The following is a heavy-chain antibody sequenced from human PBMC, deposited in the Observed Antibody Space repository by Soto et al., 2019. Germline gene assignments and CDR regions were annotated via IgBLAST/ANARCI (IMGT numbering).Heavy chain of an antibody. V-gene: IGHV4-30-4*01. CDR1: GGSISSGDYY. CDR3: AGAGTGDWFDP. J-gene: IGHJ5*02. CDR2: IYYSGST. Sequence: PSETLSLTCTVSGGSISSGDYYWSWIRQPPGKGLEWIGYIYYSGSTYYNPSLKSRVTISVDTSKNQFSLKLSSVTAADTAVYYCAGAGTGDWFDPWGQGTLVTVYS.